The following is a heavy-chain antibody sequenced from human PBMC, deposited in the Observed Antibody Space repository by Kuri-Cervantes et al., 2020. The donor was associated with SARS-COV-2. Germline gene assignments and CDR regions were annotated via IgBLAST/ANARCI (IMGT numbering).Heavy chain of an antibody. CDR3: ARILFSYYYDSSGFKVERLVDY. J-gene: IGHJ4*02. CDR2: IDWDDDK. Sequence: SGPTLVKPTQTLTLTCTFSGFSLSTSGMCVSWIRQPPGKALEWLALIDWDDDKYYSTSLKTRLTISKDTSKNQVVLTMTNMDPVDTATYYCARILFSYYYDSSGFKVERLVDYWGQGTLVTVSS. V-gene: IGHV2-70*01. CDR1: GFSLSTSGMC. D-gene: IGHD3-22*01.